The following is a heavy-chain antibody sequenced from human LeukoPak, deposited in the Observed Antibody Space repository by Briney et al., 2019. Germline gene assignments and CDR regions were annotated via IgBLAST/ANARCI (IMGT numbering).Heavy chain of an antibody. CDR1: GYTFTSYG. CDR2: ISAYDGDT. V-gene: IGHV1-18*01. J-gene: IGHJ5*02. D-gene: IGHD3-22*01. CDR3: ARDYHYFDSSDWEDCFDP. Sequence: ASVKVSCKASGYTFTSYGISWVRPAPGQGLEWMGWISAYDGDTNYAQELQGRLTMTTDTSTSTAYMELRSLRSDDTAVYYCARDYHYFDSSDWEDCFDPWGQGTLVAVSS.